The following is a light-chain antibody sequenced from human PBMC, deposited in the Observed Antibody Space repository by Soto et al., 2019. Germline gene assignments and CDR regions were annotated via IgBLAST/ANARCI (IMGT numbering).Light chain of an antibody. J-gene: IGKJ3*01. CDR2: WAS. CDR3: QQYYSTPIT. CDR1: QSVLYSSNNKNY. V-gene: IGKV4-1*01. Sequence: DIVMTQSPDSLAVSLGERATINCKSSQSVLYSSNNKNYLAWYQQKPGQPPKLLIYWASTRESGVPDRISGSGSGTDFTLTISSLQAEDGAVYYCQQYYSTPITFGPGTKVDIK.